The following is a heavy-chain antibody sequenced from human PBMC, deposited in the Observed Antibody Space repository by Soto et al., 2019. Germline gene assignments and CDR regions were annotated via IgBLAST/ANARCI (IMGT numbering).Heavy chain of an antibody. D-gene: IGHD3-22*01. V-gene: IGHV3-23*01. CDR3: AKVSGYYYDSSGYRY. CDR1: GFTFSSYA. Sequence: GGSLRLSCAASGFTFSSYAMSWVRQAPGKGLEWVSGISGSGDSTNYADSVKGRFTISRDNSKNTLYLQMNSLRAEDTAVYYCAKVSGYYYDSSGYRYWGQGTLVTVSS. J-gene: IGHJ4*02. CDR2: ISGSGDST.